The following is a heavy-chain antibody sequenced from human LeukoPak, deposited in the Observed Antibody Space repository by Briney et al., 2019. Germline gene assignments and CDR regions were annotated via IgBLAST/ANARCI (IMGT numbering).Heavy chain of an antibody. Sequence: SETLSLTCTFSGGSITTYYWSWIRQPAGKELEGIGRVSTSGRTNYNPSLKSGLTMSADTSKRQFSLIFNSVTAADTDVYYCAVGRPRNTTRLDDGYDFWGQGTMVTVSS. D-gene: IGHD1-1*01. CDR1: GGSITTYY. J-gene: IGHJ3*01. V-gene: IGHV4-4*07. CDR2: VSTSGRT. CDR3: AVGRPRNTTRLDDGYDF.